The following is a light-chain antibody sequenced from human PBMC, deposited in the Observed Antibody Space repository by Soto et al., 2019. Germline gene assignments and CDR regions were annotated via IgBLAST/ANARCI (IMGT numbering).Light chain of an antibody. V-gene: IGKV1-5*01. CDR2: DAS. CDR3: QQRSNWPIT. J-gene: IGKJ5*01. Sequence: DIQVTQSPPTLSASVGDRVTITCRASQTISTWMAWYQQKPGKAPKLLVYDASTLQSGVASRFSGSGSGTEFTLTISSLEPEDFAVYYCQQRSNWPITFGQGTRLEIK. CDR1: QTISTW.